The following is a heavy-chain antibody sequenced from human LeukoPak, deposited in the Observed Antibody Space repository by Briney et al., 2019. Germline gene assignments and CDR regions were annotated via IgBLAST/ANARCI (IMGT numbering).Heavy chain of an antibody. CDR1: GFNFTRYW. CDR3: ARATAGITIFGVVIYSRPGDAFAI. D-gene: IGHD3-3*01. Sequence: GGSLRLSCAVSGFNFTRYWMSWVRQAPGKGLEWVANIKEDGSQEYYLDSVEGRFTISRDNAKNSLYLQMNSLRAEDTAVYYCARATAGITIFGVVIYSRPGDAFAIWGQGTMVTVSS. V-gene: IGHV3-7*01. J-gene: IGHJ3*02. CDR2: IKEDGSQE.